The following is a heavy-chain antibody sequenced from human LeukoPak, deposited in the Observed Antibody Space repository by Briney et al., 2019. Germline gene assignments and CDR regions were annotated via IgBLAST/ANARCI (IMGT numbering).Heavy chain of an antibody. CDR1: GYTFTGYY. Sequence: ASAKVSCKASGYTFTGYYMHWVRQAPGQGLEWMGWINPNSGGTNYAQKFQGRVTMTRDTSISTVYMELSRLRSDDTAVYYCARDTLIAYCGVDCYKDYYYGMDVWGQGTTVTVSS. CDR2: INPNSGGT. D-gene: IGHD2-21*02. J-gene: IGHJ6*02. V-gene: IGHV1-2*02. CDR3: ARDTLIAYCGVDCYKDYYYGMDV.